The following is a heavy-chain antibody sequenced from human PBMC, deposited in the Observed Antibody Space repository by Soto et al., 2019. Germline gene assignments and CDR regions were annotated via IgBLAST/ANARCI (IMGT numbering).Heavy chain of an antibody. D-gene: IGHD6-13*01. Sequence: QVQLVEAGGYVVQPGRSLRLSCAASGFIFRNYGMHWVRQAPGKGLEWVAVISYDGSTEHYADSVKGRFTIARDNSTYTPLLQMNSLRVEDTAVYYCARQFYSTFNLDYWGHGTLVAVSS. CDR3: ARQFYSTFNLDY. CDR2: ISYDGSTE. V-gene: IGHV3-30*03. J-gene: IGHJ4*01. CDR1: GFIFRNYG.